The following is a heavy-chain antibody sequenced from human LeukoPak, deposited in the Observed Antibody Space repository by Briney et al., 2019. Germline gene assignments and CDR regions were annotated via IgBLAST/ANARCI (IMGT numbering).Heavy chain of an antibody. J-gene: IGHJ4*02. CDR3: AREGSIVVVVAVYFDY. D-gene: IGHD2-15*01. CDR1: GGTFSSYA. CDR2: IIPILGIA. V-gene: IGHV1-69*04. Sequence: SVKVSCKASGGTFSSYAISWVRQAPGQGLEWMGRIIPILGIANYAQKFQGRVTITADKSTSTAYMELSSLRSEDTAVYYCAREGSIVVVVAVYFDYWGQGTLVTVSS.